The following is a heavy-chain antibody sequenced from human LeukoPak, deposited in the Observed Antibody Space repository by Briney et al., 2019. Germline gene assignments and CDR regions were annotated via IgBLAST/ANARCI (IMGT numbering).Heavy chain of an antibody. J-gene: IGHJ3*02. V-gene: IGHV3-33*08. CDR1: GFTFSSYS. CDR2: IWYDGSYK. CDR3: ARATTLRAFDI. Sequence: GGSLRLSCAASGFTFSSYSMNWVRQAPGKGLEWVAIIWYDGSYKYYSDSVKGRFTISRDNSKNTLYLQMNSLRAEDTAVYYCARATTLRAFDIWGQGTMVTVSS. D-gene: IGHD1-1*01.